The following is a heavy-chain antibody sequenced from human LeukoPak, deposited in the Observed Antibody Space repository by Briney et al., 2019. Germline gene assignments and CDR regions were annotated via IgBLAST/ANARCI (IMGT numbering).Heavy chain of an antibody. J-gene: IGHJ5*02. D-gene: IGHD3-10*01. CDR2: INQDGSEM. V-gene: IGHV3-7*01. CDR1: GFTFSNYW. CDR3: ARGFGSGTSPIDL. Sequence: PGGSLRLSCAASGFTFSNYWMSWVRQAPGKGLEWLANINQDGSEMYYVDSVKGRFTISRDNGKNSLYLQINSLRADDTAVYYCARGFGSGTSPIDLWGQGALVTVSS.